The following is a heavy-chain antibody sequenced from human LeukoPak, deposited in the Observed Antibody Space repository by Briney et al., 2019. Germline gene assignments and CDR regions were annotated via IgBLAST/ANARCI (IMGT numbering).Heavy chain of an antibody. CDR3: ARGDSGYEPPYYYYYMDV. Sequence: GASVKVSCKASGGTFSSYAISWVRQAPGQGLEWMGGIIPIFGTADYAQKFQGRVTITADKSTSTAYMELSSLRSEDTAVYYCARGDSGYEPPYYYYYMDVWGKGTTVTVPS. J-gene: IGHJ6*03. CDR2: IIPIFGTA. CDR1: GGTFSSYA. D-gene: IGHD5-12*01. V-gene: IGHV1-69*06.